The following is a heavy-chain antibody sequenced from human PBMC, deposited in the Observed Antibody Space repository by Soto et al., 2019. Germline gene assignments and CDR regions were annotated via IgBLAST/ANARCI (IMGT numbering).Heavy chain of an antibody. CDR1: RFIFSSYG. Sequence: EVQVLESGGGLIQPGGTLRLSYTASRFIFSSYGMSWVRQAPGKGLEWVSGISGSGGSTWYADSVKGRFTISRDNSKKTLYLQMSSLRVDDTAVYYCAKSPVEYGTFDYWGQGTLVTVSS. CDR2: ISGSGGST. CDR3: AKSPVEYGTFDY. J-gene: IGHJ4*02. V-gene: IGHV3-23*01. D-gene: IGHD4-17*01.